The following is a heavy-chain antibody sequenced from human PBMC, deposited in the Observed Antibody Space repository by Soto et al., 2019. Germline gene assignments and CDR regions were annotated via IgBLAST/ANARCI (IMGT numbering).Heavy chain of an antibody. CDR1: GYTFTSYA. Sequence: QVHLVQSGTEVKKPGTSMKVSCRASGYTFTSYAINWVRQAPGQGLEWVGRIIAYNGNTHSAQKLQGRVTMTIDTSTSTAYMELRSLRSDDTAVYYCARGHTSHDYGSGSSFDTWGQGRLLSVST. CDR2: IIAYNGNT. J-gene: IGHJ4*02. V-gene: IGHV1-18*01. D-gene: IGHD3-10*01. CDR3: ARGHTSHDYGSGSSFDT.